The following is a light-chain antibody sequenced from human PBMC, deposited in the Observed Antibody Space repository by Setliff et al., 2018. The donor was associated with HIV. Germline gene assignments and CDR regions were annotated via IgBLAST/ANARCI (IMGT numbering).Light chain of an antibody. CDR3: CSYAGSYTYI. J-gene: IGLJ1*01. V-gene: IGLV2-11*01. CDR2: DVT. Sequence: QSALAQPRSVSGSPGQSVTISCAGSSSGVGAYNYVSWYQQHPGRAPKLMIYDVTKRPSVVPDRFSGSKSGNTASLTISGLQAEDEAYYYCCSYAGSYTYIFGTGTKVTVL. CDR1: SSGVGAYNY.